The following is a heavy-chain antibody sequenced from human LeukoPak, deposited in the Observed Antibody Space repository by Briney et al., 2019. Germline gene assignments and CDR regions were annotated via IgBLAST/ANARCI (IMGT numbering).Heavy chain of an antibody. D-gene: IGHD2-15*01. CDR1: GFTFSSYA. CDR2: ISGSGGST. CDR3: ASLAPIVVVVAATVVP. V-gene: IGHV3-23*01. Sequence: GGSLRLSCAASGFTFSSYAMSWVRQAPGKGLEWVSAISGSGGSTYYADSVKGRFTISRDNSKNTLYLQMNSLRAEDTAVYYCASLAPIVVVVAATVVPWGQGTLVTVSS. J-gene: IGHJ5*02.